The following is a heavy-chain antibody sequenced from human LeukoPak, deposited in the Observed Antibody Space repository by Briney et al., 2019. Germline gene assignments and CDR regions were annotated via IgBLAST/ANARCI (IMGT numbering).Heavy chain of an antibody. CDR3: TTQGDWALVY. D-gene: IGHD3-9*01. Sequence: TGGSLRLSCAASGFIFSNGWMSWVRQAPGKGLEWVARVKSRANGGTTDYAAPVQGRFTISRDDSKNTLFLQMNSLKTEDTAVYYCTTQGDWALVYWGQGTLVTVSS. V-gene: IGHV3-15*01. J-gene: IGHJ4*02. CDR2: VKSRANGGTT. CDR1: GFIFSNGW.